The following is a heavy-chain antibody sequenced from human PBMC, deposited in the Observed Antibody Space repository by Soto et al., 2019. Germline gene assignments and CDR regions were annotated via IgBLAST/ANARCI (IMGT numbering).Heavy chain of an antibody. V-gene: IGHV3-30-3*01. CDR1: GFTFSSYA. J-gene: IGHJ4*02. CDR2: ISYDGSNK. Sequence: ESGGGVVQPGRSLRLSCAASGFTFSSYAMHWVRQAPGKGLEWVAVISYDGSNKYYADSVKGRFTISRDNSKNTLYLQMNSLRAEDTAVYYCARDSAIDYWGQGTLVTVSS. CDR3: ARDSAIDY.